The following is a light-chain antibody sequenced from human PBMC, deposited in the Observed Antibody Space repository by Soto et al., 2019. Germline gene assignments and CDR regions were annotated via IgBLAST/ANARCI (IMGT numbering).Light chain of an antibody. Sequence: DIQMTQSPSTLSASVGDRVTITCRASKSISSWLAWYQQKPGKAPKILIYDASSLESGVPSRFSGSGSGTEFTLTISSLQPDDFATYYCQQYNSYSPYTFGQGTKLEIK. CDR3: QQYNSYSPYT. V-gene: IGKV1-5*01. J-gene: IGKJ2*01. CDR1: KSISSW. CDR2: DAS.